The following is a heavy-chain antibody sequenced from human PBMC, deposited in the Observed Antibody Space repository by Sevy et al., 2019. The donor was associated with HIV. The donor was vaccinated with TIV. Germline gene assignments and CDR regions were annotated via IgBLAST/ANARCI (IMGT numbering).Heavy chain of an antibody. J-gene: IGHJ4*01. V-gene: IGHV3-30-3*01. CDR3: ARDGGNSVKWYPLY. Sequence: GGSLRLSCAASGFAFIPHAMHWVRQAPGKGLEWVAVISYEGTETFYAASVEGRFTISRDNSKNMLSLQINSPRPEDTAVYYCARDGGNSVKWYPLYWGHGTLVTVSS. CDR1: GFAFIPHA. D-gene: IGHD2-2*01. CDR2: ISYEGTET.